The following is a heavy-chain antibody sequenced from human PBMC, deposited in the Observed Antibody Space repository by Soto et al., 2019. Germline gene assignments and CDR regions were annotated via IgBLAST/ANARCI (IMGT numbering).Heavy chain of an antibody. Sequence: GGSLRLSCAASGFTFSRYSMNWVRQAPGQGLEWLSYIDTSSGTKYYADSVKGRFIISRDNAKNSLFLQMNSLRDEDTAVYYCARGGVSTIFGDSWGQGTLVTVSS. D-gene: IGHD3-3*01. CDR2: IDTSSGTK. J-gene: IGHJ4*02. CDR3: ARGGVSTIFGDS. CDR1: GFTFSRYS. V-gene: IGHV3-48*02.